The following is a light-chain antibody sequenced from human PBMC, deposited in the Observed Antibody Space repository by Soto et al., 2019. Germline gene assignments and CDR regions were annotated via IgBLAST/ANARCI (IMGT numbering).Light chain of an antibody. J-gene: IGKJ1*01. V-gene: IGKV3-11*01. CDR3: QQRSNWPLT. CDR2: DAS. CDR1: QSVSSH. Sequence: IVLTQSPVTLSLSPGERATLSCGASQSVSSHLAWYQQKPGQAPRLLIYDASNRATGIPARFSGSGSGTDFTLTISSLEPEDFAVYYCQQRSNWPLTFGQGTKVDI.